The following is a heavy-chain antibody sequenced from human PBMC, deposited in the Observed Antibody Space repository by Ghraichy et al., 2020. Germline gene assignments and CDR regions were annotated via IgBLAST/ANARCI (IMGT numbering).Heavy chain of an antibody. Sequence: GESLNISCAASGFTFSSYAMSWVRQAPGKGLEWVSAISGSGGSTYYADSVKVRFTISRDNSKNTLYLQMNSLRAEDTAVYYCAKDFRGGFDYWGQGTLVTVSS. J-gene: IGHJ4*02. V-gene: IGHV3-23*01. CDR1: GFTFSSYA. CDR3: AKDFRGGFDY. D-gene: IGHD3-10*01. CDR2: ISGSGGST.